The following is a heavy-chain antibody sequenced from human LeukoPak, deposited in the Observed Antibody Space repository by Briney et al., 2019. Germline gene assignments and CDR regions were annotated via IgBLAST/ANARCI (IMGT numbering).Heavy chain of an antibody. CDR3: AKVEMAVISNPTAFDI. V-gene: IGHV3-74*01. J-gene: IGHJ3*02. Sequence: GGSLRLSCGASGFTFGTYWMHWVRQAPGKGLVWVSGINSDGGTTTYADSVKGRFTISRDNAKNSLYLQMNSLRAEDTALYYCAKVEMAVISNPTAFDIWGQGTMVTVSS. CDR1: GFTFGTYW. CDR2: INSDGGTT. D-gene: IGHD5-24*01.